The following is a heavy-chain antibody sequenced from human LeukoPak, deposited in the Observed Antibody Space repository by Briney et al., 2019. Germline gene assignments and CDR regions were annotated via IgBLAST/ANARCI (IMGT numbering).Heavy chain of an antibody. CDR3: ASSSSWYHRIGY. Sequence: GASVKVSCKVSGYTLTELSMHWVRQAPGKGLEWMGGFDPEDGETIYAQKFQGRVTMTEDTSTDTAYMELSSLRSEDTAVYYCASSSSWYHRIGYWGQGTLVTVSS. D-gene: IGHD6-13*01. J-gene: IGHJ4*02. CDR1: GYTLTELS. CDR2: FDPEDGET. V-gene: IGHV1-24*01.